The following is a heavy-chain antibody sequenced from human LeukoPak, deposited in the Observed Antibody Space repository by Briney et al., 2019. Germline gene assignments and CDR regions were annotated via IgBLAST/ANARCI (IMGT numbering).Heavy chain of an antibody. Sequence: PGGSLRLSCAASGFTFSSYSMTWVRQAPGKGLEWVSSFTSGSRSIYYADSVKGRFTISRDNAKKSLYLQMNSLRAEDTAVYYCARVPAYYDYVWGSFRPYYFDYWGQGTLVTVSS. CDR2: FTSGSRSI. V-gene: IGHV3-21*01. CDR1: GFTFSSYS. J-gene: IGHJ4*02. D-gene: IGHD3-16*01. CDR3: ARVPAYYDYVWGSFRPYYFDY.